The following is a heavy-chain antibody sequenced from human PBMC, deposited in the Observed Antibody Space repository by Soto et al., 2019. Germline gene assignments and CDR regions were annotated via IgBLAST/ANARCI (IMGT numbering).Heavy chain of an antibody. Sequence: GGSLRLSCAASGFTFSSYNMNWVRQAPGKGLEWVSSITSSSSYIYYADSVKGRFTISRDNAKNSLYLQMNSLRAEDTAVYYCAGYDSSPMGENRFDPWGQGTLVTVSS. CDR2: ITSSSSYI. CDR3: AGYDSSPMGENRFDP. V-gene: IGHV3-21*01. D-gene: IGHD3-22*01. CDR1: GFTFSSYN. J-gene: IGHJ5*02.